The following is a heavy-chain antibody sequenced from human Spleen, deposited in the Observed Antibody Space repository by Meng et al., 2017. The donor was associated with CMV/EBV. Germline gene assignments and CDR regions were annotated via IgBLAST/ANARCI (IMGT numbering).Heavy chain of an antibody. CDR2: INPSGGGT. J-gene: IGHJ4*02. CDR1: GYTFTSYY. V-gene: IGHV1-46*01. CDR3: ARVRRYCSSTSCYAGHYFDY. Sequence: ASVKVSCKASGYTFTSYYMHWVRQAPGQGLEWMGIINPSGGGTSYAQKFQGRITMTRDTSTTTVYMELSSLRSEDTAVYYCARVRRYCSSTSCYAGHYFDYWGQGTLVTVSS. D-gene: IGHD2-2*01.